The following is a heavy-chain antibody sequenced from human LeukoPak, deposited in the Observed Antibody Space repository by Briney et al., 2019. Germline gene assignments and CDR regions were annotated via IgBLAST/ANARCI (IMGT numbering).Heavy chain of an antibody. CDR1: GGSISSYY. CDR2: INHSGST. D-gene: IGHD3-10*01. CDR3: ARSPMATFDY. Sequence: SETLSLTCTVSGGSISSYYWSWIRQPPGKGLEWIGEINHSGSTNYNPSLKSRVTISVDTSKNQFSLKLSSVTAADTAVYYCARSPMATFDYWGQGTLVTVSS. V-gene: IGHV4-34*01. J-gene: IGHJ4*02.